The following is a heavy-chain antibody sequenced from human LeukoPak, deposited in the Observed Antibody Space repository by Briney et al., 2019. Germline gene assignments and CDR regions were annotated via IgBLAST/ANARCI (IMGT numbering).Heavy chain of an antibody. CDR2: ISGSGGST. CDR1: GFTFSSYA. V-gene: IGHV3-23*01. CDR3: AKDAPVNIVVVPAANS. J-gene: IGHJ4*02. D-gene: IGHD2-2*01. Sequence: GGSLRLSCAASGFTFSSYAMSWVRQAPGKGLEWVSAISGSGGSTYYADSVKGRFTISRDNSKNTLYLQMDSLRAEDTAVYYCAKDAPVNIVVVPAANSWGQGTLVTVSS.